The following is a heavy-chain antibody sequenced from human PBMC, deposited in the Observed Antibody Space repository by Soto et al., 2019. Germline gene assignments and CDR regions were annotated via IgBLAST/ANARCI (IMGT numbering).Heavy chain of an antibody. Sequence: EVQLVESGGGLVQPGGSLRLSCAASGFTFSSYAMHWVRQAPGKGLEYVSAISSNGGSTYYANSVKGRFTISRDNSKNTRYLQMGSLRAGDMAVYYCARYCSGGSCYFGAFDIWGQGTMVTVSS. J-gene: IGHJ3*02. CDR2: ISSNGGST. CDR1: GFTFSSYA. V-gene: IGHV3-64*01. D-gene: IGHD2-15*01. CDR3: ARYCSGGSCYFGAFDI.